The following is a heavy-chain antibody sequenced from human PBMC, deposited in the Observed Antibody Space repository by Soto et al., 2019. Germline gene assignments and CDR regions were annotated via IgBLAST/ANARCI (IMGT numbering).Heavy chain of an antibody. Sequence: QVQLVASGGGVVQPGRSLRLSCAASGFTFSSYGMHWVRQAPGKGLEWVAVIWYDGSNKYYADSVKGRFTISRDNSKNTLYLQMNSLRAEDTAVYYCARDRVIAAAGSYYYYGMDVWGQGTTVTVSS. CDR2: IWYDGSNK. D-gene: IGHD6-13*01. CDR3: ARDRVIAAAGSYYYYGMDV. J-gene: IGHJ6*02. CDR1: GFTFSSYG. V-gene: IGHV3-33*01.